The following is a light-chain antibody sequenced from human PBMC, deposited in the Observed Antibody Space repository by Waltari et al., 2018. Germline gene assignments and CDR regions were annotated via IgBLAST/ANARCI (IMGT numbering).Light chain of an antibody. Sequence: DIVVTQYPLSLPVTPGEPASISCRSSQSLLHSNGYNYVDWYLQKPGQSPQLLIYLGSNRASGVPDRFSGSGSGTDFTLKISRVEAEDVGVYYCMQSLRALWTFGQGTKVEIK. CDR3: MQSLRALWT. V-gene: IGKV2-28*01. CDR1: QSLLHSNGYNY. CDR2: LGS. J-gene: IGKJ1*01.